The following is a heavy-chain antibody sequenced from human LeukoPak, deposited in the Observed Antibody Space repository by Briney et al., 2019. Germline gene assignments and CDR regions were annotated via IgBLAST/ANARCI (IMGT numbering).Heavy chain of an antibody. CDR1: GFTFDDYG. J-gene: IGHJ3*02. CDR3: ARRYSSGWYDAFDI. V-gene: IGHV3-20*04. D-gene: IGHD6-19*01. Sequence: GGSLRLSCAASGFTFDDYGMSWVRQAPGKGLEWVSGINWNGGSTGYADSVKGRFTISRDNAKNSLYLQMNSLRAEDTALYCCARRYSSGWYDAFDIWGQGTMVTVSS. CDR2: INWNGGST.